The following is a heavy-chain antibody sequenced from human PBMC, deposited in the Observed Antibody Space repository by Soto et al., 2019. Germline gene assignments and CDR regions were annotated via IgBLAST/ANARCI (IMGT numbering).Heavy chain of an antibody. Sequence: SQTLSLTCAISGDSVSSNSAAWTWIRQSPSRGLEWLGRTYYRSKWYNDYAVSVKSRITINPDTSKNQFSLQLNSVTPEDTAVYYCARDENSSWDYYYYGMDVWGQGTTVTVSS. CDR1: GDSVSSNSAA. CDR2: TYYRSKWYN. D-gene: IGHD6-13*01. J-gene: IGHJ6*02. V-gene: IGHV6-1*01. CDR3: ARDENSSWDYYYYGMDV.